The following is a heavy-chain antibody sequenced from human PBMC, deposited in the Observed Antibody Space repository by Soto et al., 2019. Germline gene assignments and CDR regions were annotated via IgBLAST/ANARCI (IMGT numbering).Heavy chain of an antibody. D-gene: IGHD2-15*01. Sequence: QVHVVQSGAEVKRPGSSVKLSYKASGGTFSLHSIVWVRRAAGQGLEWMGRTISIFGSSISAQKFQHTVSMTADSSTGTAYMDLKNLTSEDTGVYFCVAYCSGGTYSGPPYGLDVWGRGTTVIVSS. J-gene: IGHJ6*02. CDR1: GGTFSLHS. CDR2: TISIFGSS. V-gene: IGHV1-69*18. CDR3: VAYCSGGTYSGPPYGLDV.